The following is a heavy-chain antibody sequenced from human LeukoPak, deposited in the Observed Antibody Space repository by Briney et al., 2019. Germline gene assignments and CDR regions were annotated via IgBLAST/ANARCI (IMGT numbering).Heavy chain of an antibody. CDR3: AKDPGVLMVYAITWFDP. CDR1: GFTFSSYA. D-gene: IGHD2-8*01. J-gene: IGHJ5*02. V-gene: IGHV3-23*01. CDR2: ISGSGGST. Sequence: GGSLRLSCAASGFTFSSYAMSWVRQAPGKGLEWVSAISGSGGSTYYADSVKGRLTISRENSKHTLYLQMNSLRAEDTAVYYCAKDPGVLMVYAITWFDPWGQGTLVTVSS.